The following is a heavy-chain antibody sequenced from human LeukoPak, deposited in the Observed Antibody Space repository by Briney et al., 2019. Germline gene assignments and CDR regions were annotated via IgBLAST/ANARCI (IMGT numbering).Heavy chain of an antibody. Sequence: GGSLRLSCAASGFTFSSYAMSWVRQAPGKGLEWVSAISGSGGSTYYADSVKGRFTISRGNSKNTLYLQMNSLRAEDTAVYYCAKVGALQYQLPPNWGQGNLVTVSS. CDR1: GFTFSSYA. CDR2: ISGSGGST. V-gene: IGHV3-23*01. J-gene: IGHJ4*02. D-gene: IGHD2-2*01. CDR3: AKVGALQYQLPPN.